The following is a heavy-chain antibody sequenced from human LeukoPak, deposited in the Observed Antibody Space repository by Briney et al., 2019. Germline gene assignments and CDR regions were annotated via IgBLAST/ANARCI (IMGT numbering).Heavy chain of an antibody. CDR2: ISAYNGNT. Sequence: ASVKVSRKASGYTFTSYGISWVRQAPGQGLEWMGWISAYNGNTNYAQKLQGRVTMTTDTSTSTAYMELRSLRSDDTAVYYCARGSKATIRYYFDYWGQGTLVTVSS. CDR3: ARGSKATIRYYFDY. D-gene: IGHD5-24*01. CDR1: GYTFTSYG. J-gene: IGHJ4*02. V-gene: IGHV1-18*01.